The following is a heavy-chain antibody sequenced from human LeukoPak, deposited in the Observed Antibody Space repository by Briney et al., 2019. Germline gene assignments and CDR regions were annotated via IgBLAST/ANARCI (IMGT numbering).Heavy chain of an antibody. D-gene: IGHD6-13*01. V-gene: IGHV3-23*01. CDR3: AKLQRIAAAGEDWFDP. Sequence: GGCLRLSSAASGFTFSNYAMSWVRQAPGQGLKWVSGISASVGGTYYADSVKGRFTISRDNSKNTLYLQMNSLRAEDTAVYYCAKLQRIAAAGEDWFDPWGEGTLVTVSS. J-gene: IGHJ5*02. CDR2: ISASVGGT. CDR1: GFTFSNYA.